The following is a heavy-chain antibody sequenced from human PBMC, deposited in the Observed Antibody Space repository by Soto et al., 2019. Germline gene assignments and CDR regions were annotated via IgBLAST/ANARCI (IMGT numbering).Heavy chain of an antibody. V-gene: IGHV3-73*01. J-gene: IGHJ6*03. CDR1: GFTFSDSA. Sequence: EVQLVESGGGLVQPGGSLKLSCAASGFTFSDSAMHWVRQASGKGLEWVGRIRSKPNTDATAYAASVKGRFTISRDDSKNTEYRQMNSLKTEDTAVYYCTRHVDCSGGSCYSGYYYYMDVWGKGTTVTVSS. CDR3: TRHVDCSGGSCYSGYYYYMDV. CDR2: IRSKPNTDAT. D-gene: IGHD2-15*01.